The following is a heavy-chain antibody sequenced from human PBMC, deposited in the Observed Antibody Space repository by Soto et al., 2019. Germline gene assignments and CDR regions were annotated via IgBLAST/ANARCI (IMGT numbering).Heavy chain of an antibody. V-gene: IGHV3-30*03. CDR3: ASRAARGLAVVDY. CDR2: ISYDGSNK. D-gene: IGHD6-6*01. CDR1: GFTLSSYG. Sequence: VGSLRLSGAASGFTLSSYGMHWVRQAPGKGLEWVAVISYDGSNKYYADSVKGRFTISRDNSKNTLYLQMNSLRAEDTAVYYRASRAARGLAVVDYWGQGTLVTVSS. J-gene: IGHJ4*02.